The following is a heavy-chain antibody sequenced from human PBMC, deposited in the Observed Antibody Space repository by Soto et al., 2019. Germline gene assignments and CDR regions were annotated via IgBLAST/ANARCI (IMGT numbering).Heavy chain of an antibody. V-gene: IGHV3-53*02. Sequence: EMQLVDTGGGLVQPGGSLRLSCAASGFSVINSYMTWVRLAPGMGLEWVSVIYSGGETLYADSVKGRFTISRDNSTNALYLQMNSPRAEDTALDYCARGPGGYYDYWGQGTLVTVSS. CDR2: IYSGGET. CDR3: ARGPGGYYDY. D-gene: IGHD3-10*01. CDR1: GFSVINSY. J-gene: IGHJ4*02.